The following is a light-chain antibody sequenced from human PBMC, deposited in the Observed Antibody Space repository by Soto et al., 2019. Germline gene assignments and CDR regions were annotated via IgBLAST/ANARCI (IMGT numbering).Light chain of an antibody. CDR1: XXDVGSYNL. CDR3: CSYAGSSTYV. CDR2: XXX. Sequence: QSVLTQPASVSGSPGQSITISXTGXXXDVGSYNLVSWYQQHPGKAPKXXXXXXXXXXXXXXXXXXGSKSGNTASLTISGLQAEDEADYYCCSYAGSSTYVFGTGTKVTVL. J-gene: IGLJ1*01. V-gene: IGLV2-23*01.